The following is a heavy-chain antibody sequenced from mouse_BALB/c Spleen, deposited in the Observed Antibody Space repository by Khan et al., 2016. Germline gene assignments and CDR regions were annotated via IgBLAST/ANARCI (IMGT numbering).Heavy chain of an antibody. V-gene: IGHV7-3*02. CDR1: GFTFTDYY. CDR3: ARDDYDYAMDY. J-gene: IGHJ4*01. CDR2: IRNKANGYTT. D-gene: IGHD2-4*01. Sequence: EVELVESGGGLVQPGGSLRLSCVTSGFTFTDYYMSWVRQPPGKALEWLGFIRNKANGYTTEYSASVKGRFTISRDNSQSILYLQMNTLRAEDSATYYCARDDYDYAMDYWGQGTSVTVSS.